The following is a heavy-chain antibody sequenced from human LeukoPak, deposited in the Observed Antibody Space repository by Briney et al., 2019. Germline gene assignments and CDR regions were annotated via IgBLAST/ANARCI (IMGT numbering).Heavy chain of an antibody. D-gene: IGHD1-1*01. J-gene: IGHJ4*02. V-gene: IGHV4-39*07. Sequence: SETLSLTCTVSGGSISSRNYYWAWIRQPPGKRLEWIGSFVYTGVYYNPSLESRVTISIDTSKNQFSLKLRSLTAADTAVYFCAALRTPVMTTVNWGQGTLVTVSS. CDR1: GGSISSRNYY. CDR3: AALRTPVMTTVN. CDR2: FVYTGV.